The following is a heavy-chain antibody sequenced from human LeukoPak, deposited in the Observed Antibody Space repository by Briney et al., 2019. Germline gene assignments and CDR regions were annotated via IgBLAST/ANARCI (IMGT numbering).Heavy chain of an antibody. D-gene: IGHD3-10*01. J-gene: IGHJ5*02. CDR1: GYTFTNYG. CDR2: ISAYNGNT. V-gene: IGHV1-18*01. Sequence: GASVKVSCKASGYTFTNYGITWVRQVPGQGLQWLGWISAYNGNTNYAHKLQDRLTLTSDTATTTAYMELRSLRFDDKAIYYCARAPKQFGELYQPGDTWGQGTLVTVSS. CDR3: ARAPKQFGELYQPGDT.